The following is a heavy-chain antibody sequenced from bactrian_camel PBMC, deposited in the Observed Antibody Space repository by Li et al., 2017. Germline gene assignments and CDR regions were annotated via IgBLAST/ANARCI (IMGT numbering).Heavy chain of an antibody. Sequence: VQLVESGGGSVQAGGSLRLSCVACGYSIANYCMAWFRQVPGKERKAVAAIAKDGATSYAAAVKGRFTISKDNAKDTLFLQMNNLRPEDTAMYYCAADRPLTAYGEIRCSESPAFDWWGQGTQVTVS. CDR3: AADRPLTAYGEIRCSESPAFDW. CDR2: IAKDGAT. J-gene: IGHJ4*01. V-gene: IGHV3S55*01. CDR1: GYSIANYC. D-gene: IGHD6*01.